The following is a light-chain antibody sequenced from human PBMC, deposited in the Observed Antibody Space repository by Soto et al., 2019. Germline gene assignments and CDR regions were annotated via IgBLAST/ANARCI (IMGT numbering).Light chain of an antibody. J-gene: IGKJ1*01. CDR1: QSVSSY. Sequence: EIVLTQYTATLSLSPGERATLSCRASQSVSSYLAWYQQKPGQAPRLLIYGASTRATGIPARFSGSGSGTEFTLTISSLQSEDFAVYYCQQYNNWPRTFGQGTKVDI. CDR3: QQYNNWPRT. CDR2: GAS. V-gene: IGKV3-15*01.